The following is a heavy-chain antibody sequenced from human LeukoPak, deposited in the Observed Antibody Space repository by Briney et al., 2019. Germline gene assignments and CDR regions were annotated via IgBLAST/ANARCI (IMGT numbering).Heavy chain of an antibody. D-gene: IGHD3-10*01. J-gene: IGHJ4*02. CDR2: INHSGST. Sequence: SETLSLTCAVSGYSISSGYYWGWIRQPPGKGLEWIGEINHSGSTNYNPSLKSRVTISVDTSKNQFSLKLSSVTAADTAVYYCARRHGTYYYGSGSFDYWGQGTLVTVSS. CDR1: GYSISSGYY. CDR3: ARRHGTYYYGSGSFDY. V-gene: IGHV4-38-2*01.